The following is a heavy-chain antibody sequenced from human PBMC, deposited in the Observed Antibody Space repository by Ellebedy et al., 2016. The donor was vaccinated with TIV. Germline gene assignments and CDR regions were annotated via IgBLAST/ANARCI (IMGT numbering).Heavy chain of an antibody. CDR3: ARALRTMVRGVMTWYMDV. D-gene: IGHD3-10*01. CDR2: ISGSSSHI. CDR1: GFSFSDYS. V-gene: IGHV3-21*01. Sequence: GESLKISCASSGFSFSDYSMNWVRQAPGKGLEWVSSISGSSSHIYYADSLKGRFTISRDNANNSLYLQLEGLRAEDTAVYYCARALRTMVRGVMTWYMDVWGKGTTVTVSS. J-gene: IGHJ6*03.